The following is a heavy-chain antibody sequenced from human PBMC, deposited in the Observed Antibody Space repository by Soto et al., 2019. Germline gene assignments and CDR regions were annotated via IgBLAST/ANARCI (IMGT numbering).Heavy chain of an antibody. CDR3: ARVVSSSWYFYYYGMDV. J-gene: IGHJ6*02. CDR1: GFTFSSYW. Sequence: GGSLRLSCAASGFTFSSYWMSWVRQAPGKGLEWVANIKQDGSEKYYVDSVKGRFTISRDNAKNSLYLQMNSLRAEDTAVYYCARVVSSSWYFYYYGMDVWGQGTTVTVS. CDR2: IKQDGSEK. V-gene: IGHV3-7*04. D-gene: IGHD6-13*01.